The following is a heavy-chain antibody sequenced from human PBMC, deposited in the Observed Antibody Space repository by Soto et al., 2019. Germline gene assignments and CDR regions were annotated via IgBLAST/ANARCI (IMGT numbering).Heavy chain of an antibody. CDR3: ARGPAFMITFGGVRGWYFAY. CDR2: IIPIFGTA. Sequence: QVQVVQSGAEVKKPGSSVKVSCKASGGTFSSYAISWVRQAPGQGLEWMGGIIPIFGTANYAQKFQGRVTSTADKSTSTAYMELSSLRSEGTSVYYCARGPAFMITFGGVRGWYFAYWGQGTLVTVSS. J-gene: IGHJ4*02. D-gene: IGHD3-16*01. V-gene: IGHV1-69*06. CDR1: GGTFSSYA.